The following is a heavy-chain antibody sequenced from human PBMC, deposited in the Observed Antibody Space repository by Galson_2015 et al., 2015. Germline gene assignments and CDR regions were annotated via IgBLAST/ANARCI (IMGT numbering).Heavy chain of an antibody. D-gene: IGHD2-15*01. CDR2: VWYDASDK. CDR1: GFTFGSYG. Sequence: SLRLSCAASGFTFGSYGMRWVRQAPGKGLEWVAVVWYDASDKYYADSVQGRFTISRDNSKNTLYLQMNSLRAEDTAVYYCVRGYCSGGSCNEAYWGQGTLVTVSS. J-gene: IGHJ4*02. CDR3: VRGYCSGGSCNEAY. V-gene: IGHV3-33*01.